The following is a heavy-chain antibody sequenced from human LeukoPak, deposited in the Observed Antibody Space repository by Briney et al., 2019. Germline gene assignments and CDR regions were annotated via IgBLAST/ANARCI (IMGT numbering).Heavy chain of an antibody. CDR2: IIPIFGTA. CDR3: ARAGAARPFDYDILTGYYGDWFDP. D-gene: IGHD3-9*01. CDR1: GGTFSSYA. V-gene: IGHV1-69*05. Sequence: ASVKVSCKASGGTFSSYAISWVRQAPGQGLEWMGGIIPIFGTANYAQKFQGRVTITTDESTSTAYMGLSSLRSEDTAVYYCARAGAARPFDYDILTGYYGDWFDPWGQGTLVTVSS. J-gene: IGHJ5*02.